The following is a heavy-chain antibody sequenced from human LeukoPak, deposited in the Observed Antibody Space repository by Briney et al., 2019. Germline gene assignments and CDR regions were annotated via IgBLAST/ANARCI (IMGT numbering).Heavy chain of an antibody. CDR3: AREVGFTGITDAFDI. D-gene: IGHD1-7*01. J-gene: IGHJ3*02. CDR2: KYLGSKVDD. Sequence: SQTLSLTCAISGDSASSNRGAWNWIRHSPSGGLEWLGRKYLGSKVDDDYAVSVKSRITTTPDTSTSPFCLQLNSVTPDATAVYFCAREVGFTGITDAFDIWGQGTMVTVSS. CDR1: GDSASSNRGA. V-gene: IGHV6-1*01.